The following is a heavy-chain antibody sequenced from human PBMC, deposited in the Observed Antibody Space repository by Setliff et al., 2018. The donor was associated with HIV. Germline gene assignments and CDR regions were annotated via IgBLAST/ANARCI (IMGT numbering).Heavy chain of an antibody. CDR2: VTPILHTT. D-gene: IGHD3-16*02. J-gene: IGHJ4*02. Sequence: ASVKVSCKSSGDTFSTYVFTWVRQAPGQGLEWMGGVTPILHTTNYAQKFQGRVTITADISTRTVYMELSSLTSEDTAIYYCARGGAVELWFRYFDFWGQGTLVTVSS. CDR3: ARGGAVELWFRYFDF. V-gene: IGHV1-69*10. CDR1: GDTFSTYV.